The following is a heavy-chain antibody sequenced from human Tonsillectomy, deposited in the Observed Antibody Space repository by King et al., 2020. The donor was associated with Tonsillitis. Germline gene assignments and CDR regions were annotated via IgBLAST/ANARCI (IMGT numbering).Heavy chain of an antibody. J-gene: IGHJ4*02. D-gene: IGHD1-26*01. CDR3: LKPIVGPYGPFDY. CDR2: IGSNGGST. Sequence: QLVQSGGGLVQPGGSLRLSCSASGFTFSSYAMHWVRQAPGKGLDYVSAIGSNGGSTYYADSVKGRFTISRDNSKNTLSLQMSSLRAEDTAVYYCLKPIVGPYGPFDYWGQGTLVTVSS. CDR1: GFTFSSYA. V-gene: IGHV3-64D*06.